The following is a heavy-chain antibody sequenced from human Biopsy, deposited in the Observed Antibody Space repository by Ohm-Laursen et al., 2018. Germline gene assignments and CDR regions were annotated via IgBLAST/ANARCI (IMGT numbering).Heavy chain of an antibody. D-gene: IGHD6-6*01. CDR1: GGTSINHA. J-gene: IGHJ6*02. CDR3: ARGEAARVNDNYRYRLDH. Sequence: GASVKVSCKASGGTSINHAISWVRQAPGQGLEWMGGIMPAFGVVNYGQNFEGRVTIDADDSTTTVDLSSLTSEDTAVYYCARGEAARVNDNYRYRLDHWGQGTTVVVSS. V-gene: IGHV1-69*13. CDR2: IMPAFGVV.